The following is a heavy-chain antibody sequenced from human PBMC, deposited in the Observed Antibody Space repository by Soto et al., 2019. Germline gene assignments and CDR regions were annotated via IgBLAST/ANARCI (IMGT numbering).Heavy chain of an antibody. Sequence: GGSLRLSCAASGFTVSSNYMSWVRQAPGKGLEWVSVIYSGGSTYYADSVKGRFTISRDNSKNTLYLQMNSLRAEDTAVYYCARPRHYYYDSSGQGPFDYWGQGTLVTVSS. V-gene: IGHV3-53*01. J-gene: IGHJ4*02. CDR2: IYSGGST. CDR3: ARPRHYYYDSSGQGPFDY. CDR1: GFTVSSNY. D-gene: IGHD3-22*01.